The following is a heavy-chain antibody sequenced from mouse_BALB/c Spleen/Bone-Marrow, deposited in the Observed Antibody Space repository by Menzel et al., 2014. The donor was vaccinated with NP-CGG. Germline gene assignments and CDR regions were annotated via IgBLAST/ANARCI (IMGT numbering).Heavy chain of an antibody. CDR2: IDPSDNYT. Sequence: QVKLQQSEAELVKPGASVKMSCKASGYTFXSYWMYWVKQRPGQGLEWIGVIDPSDNYTIYNQKFKDKATLTVDTSSXTAYMQLSSLTSEDSAVYYCTRKDYWGQGTTLTVSS. V-gene: IGHV1S127*01. CDR1: GYTFXSYW. CDR3: TRKDY. J-gene: IGHJ2*01.